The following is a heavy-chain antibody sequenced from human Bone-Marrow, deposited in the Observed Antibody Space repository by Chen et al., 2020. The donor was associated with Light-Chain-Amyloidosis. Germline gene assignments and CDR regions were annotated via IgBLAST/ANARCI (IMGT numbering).Heavy chain of an antibody. CDR1: GGSISSYY. D-gene: IGHD3-16*02. Sequence: QVQLQESGPGLVKPSETLSLTCTVSGGSISSYYWSWIRQPAGKGLEWIGRIYTSGSTNYNPSLKSRVTISVDTSKNQFSLKLSSVTAADTAVYYCAHMRGSDYDYVWGSYRYAENFDYWGQGTLVTVSS. CDR2: IYTSGST. V-gene: IGHV4-4*07. CDR3: AHMRGSDYDYVWGSYRYAENFDY. J-gene: IGHJ4*02.